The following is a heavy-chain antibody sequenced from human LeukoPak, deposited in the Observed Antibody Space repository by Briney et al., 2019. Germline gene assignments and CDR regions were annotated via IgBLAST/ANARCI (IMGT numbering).Heavy chain of an antibody. D-gene: IGHD3-22*01. CDR2: IYTRGST. J-gene: IGHJ2*01. Sequence: SETLSLTCTVSGGSINNYYWSWIRQPAGKGLELIGRIYTRGSTNYNPSLKSRVSMSVDTSKKQFSLNLSSVTAADTAVYYCARIVLPYYYDTTALKGYFDLWGRGTLVTVSS. CDR1: GGSINNYY. CDR3: ARIVLPYYYDTTALKGYFDL. V-gene: IGHV4-4*07.